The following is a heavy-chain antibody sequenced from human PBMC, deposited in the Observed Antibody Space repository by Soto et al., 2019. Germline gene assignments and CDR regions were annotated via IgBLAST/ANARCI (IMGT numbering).Heavy chain of an antibody. CDR2: IHYSGST. Sequence: QVQLQESGPGLVKPSETLSLTCTVSGGSISSYYWSWIRQPPGKGLEYIGYIHYSGSTNYKPSLRSRVTISVDTSKSQFSLKLSSVTAADTAVYYCARHWTGLDYWGQGTLVTVSS. V-gene: IGHV4-59*08. CDR3: ARHWTGLDY. J-gene: IGHJ4*02. D-gene: IGHD2-8*02. CDR1: GGSISSYY.